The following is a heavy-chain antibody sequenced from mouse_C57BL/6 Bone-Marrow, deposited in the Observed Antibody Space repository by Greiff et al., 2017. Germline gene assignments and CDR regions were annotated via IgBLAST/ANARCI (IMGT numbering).Heavy chain of an antibody. J-gene: IGHJ3*01. V-gene: IGHV5-9*01. D-gene: IGHD2-5*01. CDR1: GFTFSSYT. Sequence: EVQRVESGGGLVKPGGSLKLSCAASGFTFSSYTMSWVRQTPEKRLEWVATISGGGGNTYYPDSVKGRFTISRYNAQNTLYLQMSSLRSEDTALYYCASSYYSNYDPTWFAYWGQGTLVTVSA. CDR2: ISGGGGNT. CDR3: ASSYYSNYDPTWFAY.